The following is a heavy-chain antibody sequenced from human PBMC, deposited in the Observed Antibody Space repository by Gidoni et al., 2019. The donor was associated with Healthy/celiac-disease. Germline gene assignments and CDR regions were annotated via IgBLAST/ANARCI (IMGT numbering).Heavy chain of an antibody. CDR2: ISSSSSYI. Sequence: EVQLVESGGGLVKPGGSLRLSCAASGFTFSSYSMNWVRQAPGKGLEWVSSISSSSSYIYYADSVKDRFTISRDNAKNSLYLQMNSLRAEDTAVYYCAREVAGGFGELLYDYWGQGTLVTVSS. D-gene: IGHD3-10*01. CDR3: AREVAGGFGELLYDY. CDR1: GFTFSSYS. J-gene: IGHJ4*02. V-gene: IGHV3-21*01.